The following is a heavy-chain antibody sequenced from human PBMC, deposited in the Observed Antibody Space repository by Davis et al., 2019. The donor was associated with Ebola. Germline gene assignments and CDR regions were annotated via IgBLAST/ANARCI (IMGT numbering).Heavy chain of an antibody. D-gene: IGHD6-6*01. Sequence: GGSLRLSCAASGFTFSDYYMSWIRQAPGKGLEWVSYISSSSSTIYYADSVKGRFTISRDNAKNSLYLQMNSLRDEDTAVYYCARDPPGSSPPDAFDIWGPGTMVTVSS. CDR1: GFTFSDYY. V-gene: IGHV3-11*04. CDR3: ARDPPGSSPPDAFDI. J-gene: IGHJ3*02. CDR2: ISSSSSTI.